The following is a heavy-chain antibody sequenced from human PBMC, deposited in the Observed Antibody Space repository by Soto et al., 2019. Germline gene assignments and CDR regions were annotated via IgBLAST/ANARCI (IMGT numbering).Heavy chain of an antibody. D-gene: IGHD1-7*01. CDR2: TYYRSKWYN. CDR3: AREGRGNWNSRYYYYYYGMDV. Sequence: PSETLSLTCAISGDSVSSNSAAWNWIRQSPSRGLEWLGRTYYRSKWYNDYAVSVKSRITINPDTSKNQFSLQLNSVTPEDTAVYYCAREGRGNWNSRYYYYYYGMDVWGQGTTVTVSS. J-gene: IGHJ6*02. CDR1: GDSVSSNSAA. V-gene: IGHV6-1*01.